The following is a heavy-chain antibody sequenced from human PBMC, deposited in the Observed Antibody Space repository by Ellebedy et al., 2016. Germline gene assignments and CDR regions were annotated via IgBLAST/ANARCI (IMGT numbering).Heavy chain of an antibody. J-gene: IGHJ6*03. D-gene: IGHD6-19*01. Sequence: ASVKVSCXASGYTFTSYDINWVRQATGQGLEWMGWMNPNSGNTGYAQKFQGRVTMTRNTSISTAYMELSSLRSEDTAVYYCATGVEWLVPYYYYMDVWGKGTTVTVSS. CDR2: MNPNSGNT. CDR1: GYTFTSYD. CDR3: ATGVEWLVPYYYYMDV. V-gene: IGHV1-8*01.